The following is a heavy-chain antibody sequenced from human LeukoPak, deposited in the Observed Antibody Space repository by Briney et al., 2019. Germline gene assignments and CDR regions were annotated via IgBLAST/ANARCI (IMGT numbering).Heavy chain of an antibody. CDR1: GGTFSSYA. CDR2: IIPIFGTA. CDR3: ARDYYYDSSGYPESGDY. Sequence: SVKVSCKASGGTFSSYAISWVRQAPGQGLEWMGGIIPIFGTANYAQKFQGRVTITADESTSTAYMELSSLRSEDTAVYYCARDYYYDSSGYPESGDYWGQGTLVTVSS. V-gene: IGHV1-69*13. D-gene: IGHD3-22*01. J-gene: IGHJ4*02.